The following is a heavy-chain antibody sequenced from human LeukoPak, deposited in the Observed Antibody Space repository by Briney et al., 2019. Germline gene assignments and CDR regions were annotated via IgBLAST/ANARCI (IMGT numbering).Heavy chain of an antibody. D-gene: IGHD1-26*01. J-gene: IGHJ3*01. V-gene: IGHV4-30-2*01. Sequence: PSQTLSLTCTVSGGSISSGGYYWSRIRQPPGKGLEWIGYIYHSGSTYYNPSLKSRVTISVDRSKNQFSLKLGSVTAADTAVYYCARGRSVGTTKDHAFDFWGQGTMVTVSS. CDR2: IYHSGST. CDR3: ARGRSVGTTKDHAFDF. CDR1: GGSISSGGYY.